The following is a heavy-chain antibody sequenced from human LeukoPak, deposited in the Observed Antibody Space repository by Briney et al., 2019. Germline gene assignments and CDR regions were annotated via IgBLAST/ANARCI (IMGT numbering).Heavy chain of an antibody. J-gene: IGHJ4*02. Sequence: SETLSLTCTVSGGSISSHYLSWIRQPPGKGLEWIGYMYYTGSTNYNPSLKSRVTISVDTSKNQFSLKLSSVTAADTAVYYCARDLGGSSSEHWGQGTLVTVSS. D-gene: IGHD6-6*01. CDR2: MYYTGST. V-gene: IGHV4-59*11. CDR3: ARDLGGSSSEH. CDR1: GGSISSHY.